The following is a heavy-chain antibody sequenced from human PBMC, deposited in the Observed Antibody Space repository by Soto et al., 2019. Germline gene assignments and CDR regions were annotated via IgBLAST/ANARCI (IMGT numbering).Heavy chain of an antibody. CDR3: ALYSSGWYGGFDY. CDR1: GGSISSYY. CDR2: IYYSGST. Sequence: SETLSLTCTVSGGSISSYYWSWIRQPPGKGLEWIGYIYYSGSTNYNPSLKSRVTISVDTSKNQFSLKLSSVTAADTAVYYCALYSSGWYGGFDYWGQGTLVTVSS. J-gene: IGHJ4*02. V-gene: IGHV4-59*01. D-gene: IGHD6-19*01.